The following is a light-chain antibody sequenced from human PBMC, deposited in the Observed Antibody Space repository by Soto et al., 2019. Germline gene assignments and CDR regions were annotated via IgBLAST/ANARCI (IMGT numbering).Light chain of an antibody. Sequence: DIQMTQSPSSVSASVGDRVTITCRASQGISSWLAWYQQKPGKAPKLLIYAASSLQSGVPSKFSVSGSETDFTRTISRLQPDDFSTFYCQQANSFPLTFGGGTKVEIK. V-gene: IGKV1-12*01. CDR3: QQANSFPLT. J-gene: IGKJ4*01. CDR1: QGISSW. CDR2: AAS.